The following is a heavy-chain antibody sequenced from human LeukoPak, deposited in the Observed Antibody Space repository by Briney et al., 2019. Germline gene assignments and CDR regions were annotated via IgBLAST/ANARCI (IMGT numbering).Heavy chain of an antibody. Sequence: ASVKVSCKASGGTFSSYAISWVRQAPGQGLEWTGRIIPILGIANYAQKFQGRVTITADEITSTAYMELRSLRSEDTAVYYCASPDASMVSAFDYWGQGALVTVSS. D-gene: IGHD5-18*01. CDR2: IIPILGIA. CDR1: GGTFSSYA. V-gene: IGHV1-69*04. CDR3: ASPDASMVSAFDY. J-gene: IGHJ4*02.